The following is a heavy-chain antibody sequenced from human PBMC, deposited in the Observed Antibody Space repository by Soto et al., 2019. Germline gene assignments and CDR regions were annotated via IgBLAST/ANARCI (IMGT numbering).Heavy chain of an antibody. V-gene: IGHV4-30-2*01. Sequence: SETLSLTSAASGGSIGSGGYSWSWIRQPPGKGLEWIGYIYHSGSTYYNPSLKSRVTISVDRSKNQFSLKLSSVTAADTAVYYCARVPDRWGQGTLVTVSS. CDR2: IYHSGST. J-gene: IGHJ5*02. D-gene: IGHD2-2*01. CDR3: ARVPDR. CDR1: GGSIGSGGYS.